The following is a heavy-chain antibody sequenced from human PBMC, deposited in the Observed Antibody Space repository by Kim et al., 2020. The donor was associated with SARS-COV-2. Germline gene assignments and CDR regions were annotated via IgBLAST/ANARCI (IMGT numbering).Heavy chain of an antibody. CDR3: AKGPNRYCSGGSCYRNGLMDV. CDR2: ISGSGGST. D-gene: IGHD2-15*01. V-gene: IGHV3-23*01. CDR1: GFTFSSYA. J-gene: IGHJ6*02. Sequence: GGSLRLSCAASGFTFSSYAMSWVRQAPGKGLEWVSAISGSGGSTYYADSVKGRFTISRDNSKNTLYLQMNSLRAEDTAVYYCAKGPNRYCSGGSCYRNGLMDVWGQGTTVTVSS.